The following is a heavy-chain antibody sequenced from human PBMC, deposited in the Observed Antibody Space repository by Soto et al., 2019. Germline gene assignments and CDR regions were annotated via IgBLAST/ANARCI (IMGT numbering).Heavy chain of an antibody. CDR2: MNPINGAT. V-gene: IGHV1-8*02. D-gene: IGHD6-13*01. Sequence: ALVKVSCKASGYDFTAYDSNWVRQASGQGLEWMGWMNPINGATGTARRFQGRVSLSRNTATGTAYLELTSLRSDDTAVYYCGRGPSPRAPAGGTPYYYAMDVWGQGTTVTVSS. CDR1: GYDFTAYD. CDR3: GRGPSPRAPAGGTPYYYAMDV. J-gene: IGHJ6*02.